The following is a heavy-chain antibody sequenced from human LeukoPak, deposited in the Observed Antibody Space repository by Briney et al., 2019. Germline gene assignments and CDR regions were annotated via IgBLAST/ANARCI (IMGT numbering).Heavy chain of an antibody. CDR3: ARAELVVTAIAGIEYNWFDP. Sequence: ASVKVSCKASGGTFSKYTISWVRQRPGQGLEWMGGITPLFGTANYAQKFQGRVTITADESASTAYMELSSLRSEDTAVYYCARAELVVTAIAGIEYNWFDPWGQGTLVTVSS. CDR2: ITPLFGTA. J-gene: IGHJ5*02. V-gene: IGHV1-69*13. D-gene: IGHD2-21*02. CDR1: GGTFSKYT.